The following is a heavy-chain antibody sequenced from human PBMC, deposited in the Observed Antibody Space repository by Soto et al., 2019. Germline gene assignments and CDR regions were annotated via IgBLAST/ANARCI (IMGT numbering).Heavy chain of an antibody. CDR3: ARDCSSTSCYTPHYGMDV. D-gene: IGHD2-2*02. J-gene: IGHJ6*02. Sequence: GVYLRLACAASGFPLSSYGMHWVRTAPGKGLEWVAVISYDGSNKYYADSVKGRFTISRDNSKNTLCLQMNSLRAADTAVYYCARDCSSTSCYTPHYGMDVWGQGNKVTVSS. CDR1: GFPLSSYG. V-gene: IGHV3-30*03. CDR2: ISYDGSNK.